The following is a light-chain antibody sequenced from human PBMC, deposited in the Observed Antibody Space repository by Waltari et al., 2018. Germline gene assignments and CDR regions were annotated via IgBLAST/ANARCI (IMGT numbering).Light chain of an antibody. CDR2: RSN. V-gene: IGLV1-47*01. CDR1: SSNIGSSY. CDR3: AAWDDSLSVNWV. Sequence: QSVLTQPPSASGTPGQRVTISCSGSSSNIGSSYVYWYQQLPGTAPKLLIYRSNQRPSRVPDRFSGSKSGTSASLAISGLRSEDEADYYCAAWDDSLSVNWVFGGGTKLTVL. J-gene: IGLJ3*02.